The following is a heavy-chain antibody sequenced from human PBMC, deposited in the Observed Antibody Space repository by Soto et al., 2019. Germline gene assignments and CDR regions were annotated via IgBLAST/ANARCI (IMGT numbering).Heavy chain of an antibody. Sequence: GGSLRLSCAASGFTFDDYAMHWVRQAPGRGLEWVSGISWNSASMDYADSVKDRFSISRDNAENSLYLQMNILKIEDTAFYYCARSFSDSYYDLDFWGQGTLVTVSS. CDR3: ARSFSDSYYDLDF. CDR1: GFTFDDYA. V-gene: IGHV3-9*01. J-gene: IGHJ4*02. D-gene: IGHD1-26*01. CDR2: ISWNSASM.